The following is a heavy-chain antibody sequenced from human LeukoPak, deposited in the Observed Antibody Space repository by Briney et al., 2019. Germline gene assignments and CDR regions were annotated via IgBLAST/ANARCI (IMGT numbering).Heavy chain of an antibody. J-gene: IGHJ4*02. Sequence: PGGSLRLSCTASGFTFGDYSMSWVRQAPGAGLEWVSAISPAGDSTTDADSVKGRFTISRDNSKSTLYLQMNGLTAEDTALYYCARRLVTAGITDFFDSWGQGTLVSVPS. CDR2: ISPAGDST. CDR1: GFTFGDYS. D-gene: IGHD2-2*01. CDR3: ARRLVTAGITDFFDS. V-gene: IGHV3-23*01.